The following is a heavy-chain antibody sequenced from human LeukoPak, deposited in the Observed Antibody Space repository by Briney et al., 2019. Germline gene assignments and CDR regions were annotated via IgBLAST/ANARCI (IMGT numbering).Heavy chain of an antibody. D-gene: IGHD6-13*01. CDR3: ARGFGSSWFDV. V-gene: IGHV1-2*04. CDR2: INPHTGGT. Sequence: ASVKVSCKASRYTFTAHYIHWVRQAPGQGLECMVWINPHTGGTTYAQTFQGWVTMTRDTSISTAYMDLSGLKSNDTAVYYCARGFGSSWFDVWGQGTLVTVSS. J-gene: IGHJ5*02. CDR1: RYTFTAHY.